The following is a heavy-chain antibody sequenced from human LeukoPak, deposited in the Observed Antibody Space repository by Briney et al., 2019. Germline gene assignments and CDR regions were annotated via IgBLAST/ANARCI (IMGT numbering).Heavy chain of an antibody. J-gene: IGHJ4*02. CDR3: AKHRGSSGSSWFDY. CDR2: ITGSGDTT. V-gene: IGHV3-23*01. CDR1: GFTFSYYA. Sequence: GGSLRLSCAASGFTFSYYAMSWVRQAPGKGLEWVSSITGSGDTTYYADSLKGRFTISRDNSKSTLYLQMNSLRAEDTAVFYCAKHRGSSGSSWFDYWGQGTLVTVSS. D-gene: IGHD3-22*01.